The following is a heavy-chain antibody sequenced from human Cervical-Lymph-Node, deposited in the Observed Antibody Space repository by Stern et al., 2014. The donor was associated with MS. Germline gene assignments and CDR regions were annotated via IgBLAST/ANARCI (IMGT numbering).Heavy chain of an antibody. D-gene: IGHD6-6*01. V-gene: IGHV1-2*02. CDR2: INPKSGGT. J-gene: IGHJ5*02. CDR3: TRALRIADRPSPGGHWFDP. CDR1: GYIFTDYY. Sequence: QVQLVQSGAEVEKPGASVKVSCKASGYIFTDYYLHWVRQAPGQGLEWMGRINPKSGGTSYAQSFQGRVTLTRDMSITTAYMDLSRLTSDDTAVYYCTRALRIADRPSPGGHWFDPWGQGTLVIVSS.